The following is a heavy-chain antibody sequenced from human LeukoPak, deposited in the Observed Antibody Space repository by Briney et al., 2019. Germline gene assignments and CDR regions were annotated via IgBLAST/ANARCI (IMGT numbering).Heavy chain of an antibody. Sequence: GGSLRLSCAASGFTFITYSMNWVRQAPGKGLEWVSYISSSGSTIYYADSVKGRFTISRDNAKNSLYLQLNSLRAEDTAVYYCARDRRVGSSERDWFDPWGQGTLVTVSS. CDR2: ISSSGSTI. V-gene: IGHV3-48*01. CDR1: GFTFITYS. D-gene: IGHD6-6*01. J-gene: IGHJ5*02. CDR3: ARDRRVGSSERDWFDP.